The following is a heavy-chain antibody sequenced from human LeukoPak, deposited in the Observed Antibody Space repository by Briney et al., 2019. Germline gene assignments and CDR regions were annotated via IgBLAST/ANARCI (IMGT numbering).Heavy chain of an antibody. CDR3: ARATTSGWYLDY. J-gene: IGHJ4*02. CDR1: GAPISSYF. V-gene: IGHV4-59*01. D-gene: IGHD6-19*01. CDR2: IYYSGST. Sequence: TSETLSLTCTVSGAPISSYFWSWIRQPPGKGLECIGNIYYSGSTNYNPSLKSRVTISVDTSKNQFSLKLSSVTAADTAVYYCARATTSGWYLDYWGRGTLVTVSS.